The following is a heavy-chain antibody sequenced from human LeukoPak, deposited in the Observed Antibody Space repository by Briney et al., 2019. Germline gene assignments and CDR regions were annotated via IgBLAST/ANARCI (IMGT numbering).Heavy chain of an antibody. CDR1: GYTFTSYY. V-gene: IGHV1-46*01. CDR2: INPSGGST. CDR3: ARDSGMKQQLDYFDY. Sequence: GASVKVSCKASGYTFTSYYMHWVRQAPGQGLEWMGIINPSGGSTSYTRKFQGRVAMTRDTSTSTVYMELSSLRSEDTAVYYCARDSGMKQQLDYFDYWGQGTLVTVSS. J-gene: IGHJ4*02. D-gene: IGHD6-13*01.